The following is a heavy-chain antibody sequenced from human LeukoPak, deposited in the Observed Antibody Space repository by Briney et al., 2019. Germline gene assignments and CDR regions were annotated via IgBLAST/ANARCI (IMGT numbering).Heavy chain of an antibody. D-gene: IGHD1-26*01. J-gene: IGHJ3*02. V-gene: IGHV3-23*01. Sequence: PGGSLRLSCAASGFTFSSYAMSWARQAPGKGLEWVSAISGSGGSTYYADSVKGRFTISRDNSKNTLYLQMNSLRAEDTAVYYCARDRRIVGVPDNAFDIWGQGTMVTVSS. CDR2: ISGSGGST. CDR1: GFTFSSYA. CDR3: ARDRRIVGVPDNAFDI.